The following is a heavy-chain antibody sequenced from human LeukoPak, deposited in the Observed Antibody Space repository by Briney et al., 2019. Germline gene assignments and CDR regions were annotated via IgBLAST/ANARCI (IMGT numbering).Heavy chain of an antibody. CDR2: MSSGSSTI. J-gene: IGHJ4*02. V-gene: IGHV3-48*01. CDR1: GFTFSSYG. CDR3: ARTPVPAAVYFDY. D-gene: IGHD2-2*01. Sequence: PGGSLRLSCAASGFTFSSYGMIWVRQAPGKGLEWVSYMSSGSSTIYYADSVKGRFTISRDNAKNSLYLQMNSLRAEDTAVYYCARTPVPAAVYFDYWGQGTLVTVSS.